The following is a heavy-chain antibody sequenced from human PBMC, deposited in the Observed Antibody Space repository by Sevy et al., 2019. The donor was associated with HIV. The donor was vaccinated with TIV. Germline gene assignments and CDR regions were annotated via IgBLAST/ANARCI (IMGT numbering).Heavy chain of an antibody. J-gene: IGHJ3*02. CDR1: GYTLTELS. V-gene: IGHV1-24*01. CDR3: ATVGTTTVRGVITLDAFDI. D-gene: IGHD3-10*01. Sequence: ASVKVSCKVSGYTLTELSMHWVRQAPGKGLEWMGGFDPEDGETIYAQKFQGRVTMTEDTSTDTAYMELSSLRSEDTAVYYCATVGTTTVRGVITLDAFDIWGQGTMVTVSS. CDR2: FDPEDGET.